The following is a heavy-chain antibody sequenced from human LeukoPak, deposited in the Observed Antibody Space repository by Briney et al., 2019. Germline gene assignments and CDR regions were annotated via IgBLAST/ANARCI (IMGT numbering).Heavy chain of an antibody. CDR3: ARDTNYYDSSGIDY. Sequence: PSETLSLTCTVSGGSISSGGYYWSWIRQPPGKGLEWIGYIYHSGSTYYNPSLKSRVTISVDRSKNQFSLKLSSVTAADTAVYYCARDTNYYDSSGIDYWGQGTLVTVSS. V-gene: IGHV4-30-2*01. CDR2: IYHSGST. D-gene: IGHD3-22*01. CDR1: GGSISSGGYY. J-gene: IGHJ4*02.